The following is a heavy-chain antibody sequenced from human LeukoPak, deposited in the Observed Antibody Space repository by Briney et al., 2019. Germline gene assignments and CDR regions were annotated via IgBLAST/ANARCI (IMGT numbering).Heavy chain of an antibody. V-gene: IGHV3-11*06. J-gene: IGHJ4*02. CDR3: ARGVVYPTWSGPHWSDY. Sequence: GRSLRLSCAASGFTFSDYYMSWIRQAPGKGPEWVSYISSSSSYTNYADSVKGRFTISRDNAKNSLYLQMNSLRAEDTAVYYCARGVVYPTWSGPHWSDYWGQGTLVTVSS. CDR1: GFTFSDYY. D-gene: IGHD3-3*01. CDR2: ISSSSSYT.